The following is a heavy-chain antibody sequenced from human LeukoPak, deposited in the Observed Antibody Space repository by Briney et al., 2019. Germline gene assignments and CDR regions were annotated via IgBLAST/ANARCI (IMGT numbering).Heavy chain of an antibody. Sequence: GGSLRLSCAASRFTFDDYAMHWVRQAPGKGLEWVSGISWNSGSIGYADSVKGRFTISRDNAKNSLYLQMNSLRAEDTALYYCAKDSGIAAIDYYGMDVWGQGTTVTVSS. J-gene: IGHJ6*02. CDR2: ISWNSGSI. CDR3: AKDSGIAAIDYYGMDV. CDR1: RFTFDDYA. D-gene: IGHD6-13*01. V-gene: IGHV3-9*01.